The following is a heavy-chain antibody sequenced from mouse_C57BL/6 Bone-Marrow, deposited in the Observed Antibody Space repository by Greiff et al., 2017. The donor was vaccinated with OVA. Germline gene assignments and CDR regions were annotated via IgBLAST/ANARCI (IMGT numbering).Heavy chain of an antibody. Sequence: VQLQQSGPELVKPGASVKISCKASGYAFSSSWMNWVKQRPGKGLEWIGRIYPGDGDTNYNGKFKGKATLTADKSSSTAYMQLSSLTSEDSAVYFCARRTAQAYYFDYWGQGTTLTVSS. D-gene: IGHD3-2*02. CDR2: IYPGDGDT. CDR3: ARRTAQAYYFDY. CDR1: GYAFSSSW. V-gene: IGHV1-82*01. J-gene: IGHJ2*01.